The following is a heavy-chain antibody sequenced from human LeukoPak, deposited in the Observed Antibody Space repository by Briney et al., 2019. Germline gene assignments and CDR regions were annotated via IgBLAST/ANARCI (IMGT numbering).Heavy chain of an antibody. CDR2: FIPIFGAA. CDR3: ARSFRYCSGGSCYAEPANFDY. Sequence: ASVKVSCKASGGTFSSYAISWVRQAPGQGLEWMGGFIPIFGAANYAQKFQGRVTITADESTSTAYMELSSLRSEDTAVYYCARSFRYCSGGSCYAEPANFDYWGQGTLVTVSS. V-gene: IGHV1-69*13. D-gene: IGHD2-15*01. J-gene: IGHJ4*02. CDR1: GGTFSSYA.